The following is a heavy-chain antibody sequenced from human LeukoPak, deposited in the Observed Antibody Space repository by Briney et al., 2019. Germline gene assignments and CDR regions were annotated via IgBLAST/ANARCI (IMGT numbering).Heavy chain of an antibody. J-gene: IGHJ4*02. CDR2: VRNRANNYAT. V-gene: IGHV3-73*01. CDR1: GFTFRGSV. D-gene: IGHD3-10*01. Sequence: GGPLRLSCAASGFTFRGSVIHWVGQASWKGVEWVGRVRNRANNYATAYAASVNGRFTISRDDSKNTAYLQMNSLRAEDTAVYYCAKDGGYGSGSYYPDYWGQGTLVTVSS. CDR3: AKDGGYGSGSYYPDY.